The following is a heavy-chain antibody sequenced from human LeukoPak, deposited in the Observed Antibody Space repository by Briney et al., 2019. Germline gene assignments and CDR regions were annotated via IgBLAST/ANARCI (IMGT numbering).Heavy chain of an antibody. J-gene: IGHJ5*02. CDR3: AKFPRGQVCSSTSCYS. V-gene: IGHV3-7*01. CDR1: GFTFSSYS. Sequence: SGGSLRLSCAASGFTFSSYSMTWVRQAPGKGLECVAIIKQDGSEKYYVNSVKGRFTISRDNPKNTLYLQMNSLRAEDTAVYYCAKFPRGQVCSSTSCYSWGQGTLVTVSS. D-gene: IGHD2-2*01. CDR2: IKQDGSEK.